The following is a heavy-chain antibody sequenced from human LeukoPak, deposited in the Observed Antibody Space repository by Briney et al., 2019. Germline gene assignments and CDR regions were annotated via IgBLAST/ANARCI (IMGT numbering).Heavy chain of an antibody. V-gene: IGHV4-39*01. Sequence: SETLSLTCTVSGVSISTDNFYWGWIRQPPGKGLEWIGTFYYSGTTYYNPSLKSRLTISVDTSKNQFSLKLSSVTAADTSVYYCARHRKSDFGYYYYMDVWGKGTTVTVSS. D-gene: IGHD4-17*01. CDR3: ARHRKSDFGYYYYMDV. CDR1: GVSISTDNFY. CDR2: FYYSGTT. J-gene: IGHJ6*03.